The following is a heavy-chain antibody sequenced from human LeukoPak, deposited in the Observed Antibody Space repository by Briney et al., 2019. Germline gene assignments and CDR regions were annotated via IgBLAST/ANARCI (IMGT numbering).Heavy chain of an antibody. Sequence: GGSLRLSCAAPGFTSSPFWMHSVRQAPGKGLGWVSHMYSDGSTTLYADSVKGRSTISRDNARNTLYLQMNNLRVEDTAVYFCARDRGHPDAFNIWGHGTMVTVSS. D-gene: IGHD5-12*01. CDR2: MYSDGSTT. J-gene: IGHJ3*02. V-gene: IGHV3-74*01. CDR3: ARDRGHPDAFNI. CDR1: GFTSSPFW.